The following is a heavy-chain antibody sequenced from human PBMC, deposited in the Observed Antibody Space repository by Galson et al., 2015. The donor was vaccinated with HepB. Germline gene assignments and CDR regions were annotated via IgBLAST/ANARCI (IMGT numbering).Heavy chain of an antibody. J-gene: IGHJ4*02. CDR1: GYIYTTYY. Sequence: SVKVSCKASGYIYTTYYIHWMRQAPGQGLEWMGVINPSDGRTSYAQNFQGRVTMTRDTSINTAYMEVTSLRCEDTAVYYCARVPPPTIKTKFDYWGQGTLVTVSS. D-gene: IGHD4/OR15-4a*01. V-gene: IGHV1-46*01. CDR2: INPSDGRT. CDR3: ARVPPPTIKTKFDY.